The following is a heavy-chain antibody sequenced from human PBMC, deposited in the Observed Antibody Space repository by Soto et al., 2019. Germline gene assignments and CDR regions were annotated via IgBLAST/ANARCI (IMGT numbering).Heavy chain of an antibody. CDR2: MNPNSGNT. D-gene: IGHD6-13*01. V-gene: IGHV1-8*01. CDR1: GYTFTSYD. CDR3: ARGRWQQLVEIGKGPSPLYYYYGMDV. J-gene: IGHJ6*02. Sequence: QVQLVQSGAEVKKPGASVKVSCKASGYTFTSYDINWVRQATGQGLEWMGWMNPNSGNTGYAQKFQGRVTMTRNTSISTAYMELSSLRSEDTAVYYCARGRWQQLVEIGKGPSPLYYYYGMDVWGQGTTVTVSS.